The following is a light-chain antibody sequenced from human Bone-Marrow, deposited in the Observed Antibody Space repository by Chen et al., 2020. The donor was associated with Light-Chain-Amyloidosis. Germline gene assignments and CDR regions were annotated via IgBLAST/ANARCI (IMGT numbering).Light chain of an antibody. CDR3: QQYGTSPLT. CDR2: GSS. Sequence: EIVLTQSLGTLSLSPGEGANLSCRASQTISSNYLTWYQQQFGQAPRLLIYGSSIRATGIPDRFTGSESGTGFTLTINRLEPEDCAIYYCQQYGTSPLTVGGGTKVEIK. J-gene: IGKJ4*01. CDR1: QTISSNY. V-gene: IGKV3-20*01.